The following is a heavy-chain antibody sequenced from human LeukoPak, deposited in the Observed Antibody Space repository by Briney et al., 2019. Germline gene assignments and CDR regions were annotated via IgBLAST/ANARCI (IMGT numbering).Heavy chain of an antibody. D-gene: IGHD3-22*01. CDR2: ISGYNGNA. J-gene: IGHJ4*02. CDR3: ARDGHRRYYYESSDYRFDY. V-gene: IGHV1-18*01. CDR1: GYTFTSYG. Sequence: ASVKVSCKASGYTFTSYGLSWVRQAPGQGVEWMGWISGYNGNANYAQKFQGRVTMTTDTSTSTAYMELRSLRSDDTAVYYCARDGHRRYYYESSDYRFDYWGQGTLVSVSS.